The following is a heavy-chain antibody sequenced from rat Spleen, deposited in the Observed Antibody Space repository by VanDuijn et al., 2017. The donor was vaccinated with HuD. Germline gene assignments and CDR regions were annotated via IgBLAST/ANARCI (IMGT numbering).Heavy chain of an antibody. V-gene: IGHV3-1*01. D-gene: IGHD1-9*01. CDR3: ARRHYGYTDYFDY. J-gene: IGHJ2*01. Sequence: EVQLQESGPGLVKPSQSLSLTCSVTDCSITNNYWDWIRKFPGNKMEWIGHITYSGSTSYNPSLKSRISITRDTSKNQFFLQLNSVITEDTATYYCARRHYGYTDYFDYWGQGVMVRVSS. CDR1: DCSITNNY. CDR2: ITYSGST.